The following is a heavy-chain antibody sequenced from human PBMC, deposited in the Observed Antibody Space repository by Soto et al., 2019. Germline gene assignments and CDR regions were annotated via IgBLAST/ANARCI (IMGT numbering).Heavy chain of an antibody. J-gene: IGHJ4*02. CDR1: GGSFSGYY. V-gene: IGHV4-34*01. Sequence: QVQFHQWGAGLLKPSETLTLTCAVSGGSFSGYYWNWIRQPPGKGLEWLGEISRSGSATYNPSLKGRVTMSVDTSRNQISLNVTSVTAADTAVYYCARGPPMTYYYNSGSRDRGYFDFWGQGTLVTVSS. CDR3: ARGPPMTYYYNSGSRDRGYFDF. D-gene: IGHD3-10*01. CDR2: ISRSGSA.